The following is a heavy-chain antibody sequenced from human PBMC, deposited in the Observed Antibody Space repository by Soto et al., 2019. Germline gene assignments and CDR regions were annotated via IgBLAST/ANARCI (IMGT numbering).Heavy chain of an antibody. J-gene: IGHJ4*02. CDR2: ISAHNGNT. CDR1: GYTFTSYG. V-gene: IGHV1-18*01. CDR3: ARGRYGDY. D-gene: IGHD1-1*01. Sequence: QVHLVQSGAEVKKPGASVKFSCKASGYTFTSYGITWVRQAPGQGLEWMGWISAHNGNTDYAQKLQGRVIVTRDTSTSTAYMELRSLISDYTAVYYCARGRYGDYWGQGALVTVSS.